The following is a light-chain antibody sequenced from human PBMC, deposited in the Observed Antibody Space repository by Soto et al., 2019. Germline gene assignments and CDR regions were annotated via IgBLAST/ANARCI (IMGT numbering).Light chain of an antibody. V-gene: IGKV3-11*01. CDR2: NAS. CDR1: QSVSKY. J-gene: IGKJ1*01. Sequence: SQSASTLSVSTGERATLFCRASQSVSKYLAWYQQRPGQAPRLLIYNASNRATGIPIRFTGSGSGTDFTLTISSLEPEDFAVYYCQQRHNWPRTFGQRTKV. CDR3: QQRHNWPRT.